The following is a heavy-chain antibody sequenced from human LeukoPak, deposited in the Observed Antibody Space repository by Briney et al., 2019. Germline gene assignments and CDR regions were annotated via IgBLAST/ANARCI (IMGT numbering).Heavy chain of an antibody. Sequence: RTGGSLRLSCAASEFSFSSHSMNWVRQAPGKGLEWVSTINSSGDYTCYADSVKGRFTISRDNAKNSLYLQMNNLRAEDTAVYYCARDGMITAYAFDIWGQGTMVTVSS. D-gene: IGHD3-16*01. CDR3: ARDGMITAYAFDI. CDR1: EFSFSSHS. V-gene: IGHV3-21*01. J-gene: IGHJ3*02. CDR2: INSSGDYT.